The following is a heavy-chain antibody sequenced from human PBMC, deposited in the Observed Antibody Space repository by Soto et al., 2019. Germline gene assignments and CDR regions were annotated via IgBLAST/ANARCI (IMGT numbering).Heavy chain of an antibody. CDR3: ARGRYYDSSGYYYVSFDI. Sequence: ASVKVSGKASGGTFSSYAISWVRQAPGQGLEWMGGIIPIFGTANYAQKFQGRVAITADKSTSTAYMELSSLRSEDTAVYYCARGRYYDSSGYYYVSFDIWGQGTMVTVSS. CDR1: GGTFSSYA. V-gene: IGHV1-69*06. D-gene: IGHD3-22*01. J-gene: IGHJ3*02. CDR2: IIPIFGTA.